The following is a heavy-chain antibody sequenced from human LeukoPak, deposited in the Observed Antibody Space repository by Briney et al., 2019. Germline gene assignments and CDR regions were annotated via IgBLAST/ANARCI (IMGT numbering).Heavy chain of an antibody. Sequence: ASVKVSCKASGYTFTSYYMHWVRQAPGQGLEWMGWINPNSGGTNYAQKFQGRVTMTRDTSISTAYMELSRLRSDDTAVYYCARPRTTVTYNWFDPWGQGTLVTVSS. CDR3: ARPRTTVTYNWFDP. D-gene: IGHD4-11*01. J-gene: IGHJ5*02. CDR2: INPNSGGT. V-gene: IGHV1-2*02. CDR1: GYTFTSYY.